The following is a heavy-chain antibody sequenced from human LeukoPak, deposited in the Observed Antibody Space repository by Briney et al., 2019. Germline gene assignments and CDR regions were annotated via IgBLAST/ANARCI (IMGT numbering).Heavy chain of an antibody. CDR3: ARTGSYSDNWFDP. CDR2: INPNSGGT. CDR1: GYTFTSYA. J-gene: IGHJ5*02. Sequence: ASVKVSCKAPGYTFTSYAMNWVRQAPGQGLEWMGWINPNSGGTNYAQKFQGRVTMTRDTSISTAYMELSRLRSDDTAVYYCARTGSYSDNWFDPWGQGTLVTVSS. V-gene: IGHV1-2*02. D-gene: IGHD1-26*01.